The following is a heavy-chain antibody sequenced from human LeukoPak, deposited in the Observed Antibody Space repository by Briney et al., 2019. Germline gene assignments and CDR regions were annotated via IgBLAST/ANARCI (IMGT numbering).Heavy chain of an antibody. D-gene: IGHD1/OR15-1a*01. Sequence: PSETLSLTCTVSSVSISTYYWTWIRQPPGKGLEWIGYISDSGSTNYNPSLKSRVTISVDTSKNQFSLKLSSVTAADTAVYYCARGSYTGTGYGMDVWGQGTTVTVSS. CDR2: ISDSGST. J-gene: IGHJ6*02. CDR3: ARGSYTGTGYGMDV. CDR1: SVSISTYY. V-gene: IGHV4-59*01.